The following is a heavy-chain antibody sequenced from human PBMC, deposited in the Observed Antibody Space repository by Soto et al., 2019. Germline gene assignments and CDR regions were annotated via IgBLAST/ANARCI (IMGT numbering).Heavy chain of an antibody. CDR2: ISQSGNT. Sequence: SETLSLTCSIYSGSFSGYYWSWIRQPPGKGLEWIGEISQSGNTNYSPSLKSRVSISIDTSKKQFSLNLASVSAADTAAYYCARAPKVSGSSQTRPDFWGQGTLVTVSS. V-gene: IGHV4-34*01. J-gene: IGHJ4*02. D-gene: IGHD6-6*01. CDR1: SGSFSGYY. CDR3: ARAPKVSGSSQTRPDF.